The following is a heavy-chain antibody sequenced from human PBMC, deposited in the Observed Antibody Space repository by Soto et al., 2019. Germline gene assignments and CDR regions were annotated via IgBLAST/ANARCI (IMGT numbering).Heavy chain of an antibody. J-gene: IGHJ3*02. D-gene: IGHD5-12*01. CDR3: ATKPEMATPTHAFDI. CDR1: GYTLTELS. V-gene: IGHV1-24*01. CDR2: FDPEDGET. Sequence: ASVKVSCKVSGYTLTELSMHWVRQAPGKGLEWMGGFDPEDGETIYAQKFQGRVTMTEDTSTDTAYMELSSLRSEDTAVYYCATKPEMATPTHAFDIWGQGTMVTVSS.